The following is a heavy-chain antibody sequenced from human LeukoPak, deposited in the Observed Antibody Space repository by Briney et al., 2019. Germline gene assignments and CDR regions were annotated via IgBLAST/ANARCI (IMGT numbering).Heavy chain of an antibody. D-gene: IGHD3-3*01. J-gene: IGHJ6*02. CDR1: GGSISSGGYY. Sequence: SETLSLTCAVYGGSISSGGYYWSWIRQHPGKGLEWIGYIYYSGSTYYNPSLKSRVTISVDTSKNQFSLKLSSVTAADTAVYYCAREQDYDFWSGYYSYYYYGMDVWGQGTTVTVSS. CDR3: AREQDYDFWSGYYSYYYYGMDV. CDR2: IYYSGST. V-gene: IGHV4-31*11.